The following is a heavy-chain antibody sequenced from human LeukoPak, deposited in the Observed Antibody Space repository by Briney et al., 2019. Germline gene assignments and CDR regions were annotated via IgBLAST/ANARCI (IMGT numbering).Heavy chain of an antibody. V-gene: IGHV4-59*08. CDR1: GGSISSYY. CDR3: ARHGPLGYCSGGSCYDLYYMDV. CDR2: IFYSGGT. Sequence: SETLSLTSTVSGGSISSYYWSWIPQPPGKGLEWCGYIFYSGGTNYNPSLKSGVTISVDTSKNQFSLKLSSVTAADTAVYYCARHGPLGYCSGGSCYDLYYMDVWGKGTTVTVSS. D-gene: IGHD2-15*01. J-gene: IGHJ6*03.